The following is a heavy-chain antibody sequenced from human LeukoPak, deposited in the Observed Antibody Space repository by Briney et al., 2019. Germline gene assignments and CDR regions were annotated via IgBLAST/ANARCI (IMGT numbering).Heavy chain of an antibody. CDR2: ISSSGSTI. CDR1: GFTFSNYW. Sequence: PGGSLRLSCAASGFTFSNYWMHWVRQAPGKGLEWVSYISSSGSTIYYADSVKGRFTISRDNAKNSLYLQMNSLRAEDTAVYYCARDGVTMVRGVIIAYDYWGQGTLVTVSS. D-gene: IGHD3-10*01. J-gene: IGHJ4*02. CDR3: ARDGVTMVRGVIIAYDY. V-gene: IGHV3-48*04.